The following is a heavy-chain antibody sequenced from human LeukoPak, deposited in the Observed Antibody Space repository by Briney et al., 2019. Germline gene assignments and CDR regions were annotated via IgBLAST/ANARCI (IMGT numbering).Heavy chain of an antibody. CDR3: AREPSPMVRGYSPAY. CDR2: INPSGGST. D-gene: IGHD3-10*01. Sequence: ASVKVSCKTSGYTFTSYYMHWVRQAPGQGLEWMGIINPSGGSTTYAQKFQGRVTMTRDTSTSTAHMELRSLRSEDTAVYYCAREPSPMVRGYSPAYWGQGTLVTVSS. J-gene: IGHJ4*02. V-gene: IGHV1-46*01. CDR1: GYTFTSYY.